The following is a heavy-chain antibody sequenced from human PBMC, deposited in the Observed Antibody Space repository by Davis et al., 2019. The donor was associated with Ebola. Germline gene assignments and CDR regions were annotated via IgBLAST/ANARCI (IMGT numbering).Heavy chain of an antibody. D-gene: IGHD1-26*01. Sequence: ASVKVSCKASGYTFTGYYIHWVRQAPGQGLEWMGWINPKSGDTKYAQKFQGRVTMTRDTSIRTAYMELSRLTSDDTAVYFCARESDAVGASTTDDAFDVWGQGTMFTVSS. J-gene: IGHJ3*01. V-gene: IGHV1-2*02. CDR1: GYTFTGYY. CDR2: INPKSGDT. CDR3: ARESDAVGASTTDDAFDV.